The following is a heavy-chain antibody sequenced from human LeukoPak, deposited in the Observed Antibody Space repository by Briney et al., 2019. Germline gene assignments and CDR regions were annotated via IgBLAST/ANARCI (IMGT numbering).Heavy chain of an antibody. CDR1: GGTFSSYA. CDR3: ARFTGIVVVPAANWFDP. J-gene: IGHJ5*02. D-gene: IGHD2-2*01. V-gene: IGHV1-69*01. Sequence: SVKVSCKASGGTFSSYAISWARQAPGQGLEWMGGIIPIFGTANYAQKFQGRVTITADESTSTAYMELSSLRSEDTAVYYCARFTGIVVVPAANWFDPWGQGTLVTVSS. CDR2: IIPIFGTA.